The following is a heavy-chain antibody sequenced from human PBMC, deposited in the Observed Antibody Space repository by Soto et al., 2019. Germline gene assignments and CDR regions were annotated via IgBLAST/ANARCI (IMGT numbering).Heavy chain of an antibody. D-gene: IGHD1-26*01. Sequence: QVYLLQSGAEVKKVGASVTVSCKTSGYTFSAYYVHWARRAPGRGFQWLGWINPSNEVTTFSEFFQGRITMTRDTSTTTVHMELNRLTSDDTAVYYCMRGGWGDSPIDYWGQGTKVTVTS. V-gene: IGHV1-2*02. J-gene: IGHJ4*02. CDR3: MRGGWGDSPIDY. CDR2: INPSNEVT. CDR1: GYTFSAYY.